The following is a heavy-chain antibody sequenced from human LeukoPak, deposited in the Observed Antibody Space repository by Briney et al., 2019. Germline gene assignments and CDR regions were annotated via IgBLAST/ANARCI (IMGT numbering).Heavy chain of an antibody. J-gene: IGHJ6*03. CDR1: GFTFSDYY. Sequence: PGGSLRLSCAASGFTFSDYYMSWIRQAPGKGLEWVSYTSSSGSTIYYADSVKGRLTISRDNAKNSLYLQMNSLRAEDTAVYYCARSGYYYYYYMDVWGKGTTVTVSS. V-gene: IGHV3-11*01. CDR2: TSSSGSTI. CDR3: ARSGYYYYYYMDV.